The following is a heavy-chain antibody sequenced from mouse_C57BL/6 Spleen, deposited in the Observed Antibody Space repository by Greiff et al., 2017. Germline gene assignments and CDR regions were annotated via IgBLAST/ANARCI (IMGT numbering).Heavy chain of an antibody. CDR2: IYPGDGDT. J-gene: IGHJ2*01. CDR1: GYAFSSSW. CDR3: AREGNDDGYYDY. Sequence: QVQLQQSGPELVKPGASVKISCKASGYAFSSSWMNWVKQRPGKGLEWIGRIYPGDGDTNYNGKFKGKATLTADKSSSTAYMQLSSLTSEDSAVYFCAREGNDDGYYDYWGQGTTLTVSS. V-gene: IGHV1-82*01. D-gene: IGHD2-3*01.